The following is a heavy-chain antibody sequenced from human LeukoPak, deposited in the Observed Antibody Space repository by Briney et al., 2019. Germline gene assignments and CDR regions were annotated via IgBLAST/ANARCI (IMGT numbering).Heavy chain of an antibody. J-gene: IGHJ3*02. V-gene: IGHV4-59*08. CDR1: GGSISNYY. D-gene: IGHD3-22*01. CDR3: ARPSRTGSGWDAFDI. Sequence: SETLSLTCTVSGGSISNYYWSWIRQPPGKELEWIGYIYYSGSTNYNPSLTSRVTISVDTSNNQFSLNLSSVTAADTAVYYCARPSRTGSGWDAFDIWGQGTMVTVSS. CDR2: IYYSGST.